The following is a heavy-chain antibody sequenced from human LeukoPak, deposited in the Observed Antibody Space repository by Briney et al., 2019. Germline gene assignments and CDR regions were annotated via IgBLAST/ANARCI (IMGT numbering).Heavy chain of an antibody. J-gene: IGHJ6*02. CDR1: GFSFSTSP. D-gene: IGHD1/OR15-1a*01. Sequence: PGRSLSLSCAASGFSFSTSPMHWVRQAPGKGLEGVALMSNDGSKKYYAESVKGRFTISRDDSKNTLYLQVISLRVDETAVYYGARYPASRRTFYHYCGMDVWGEGTTVIVS. CDR2: MSNDGSKK. CDR3: ARYPASRRTFYHYCGMDV. V-gene: IGHV3-30*04.